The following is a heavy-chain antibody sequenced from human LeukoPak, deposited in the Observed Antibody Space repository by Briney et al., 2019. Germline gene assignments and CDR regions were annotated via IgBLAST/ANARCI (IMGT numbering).Heavy chain of an antibody. CDR3: ASPLLWWEGGYGMDV. V-gene: IGHV4-34*01. D-gene: IGHD2-21*01. Sequence: SETLSLTCAAYGGSFRGYYWSWIRQPPGKGPEWIGEINHSGSTNYNPSLKSRVTISVDTSKNQFSLKLSSVTAADTAVYYCASPLLWWEGGYGMDVWGQGTTVTVSS. CDR1: GGSFRGYY. CDR2: INHSGST. J-gene: IGHJ6*02.